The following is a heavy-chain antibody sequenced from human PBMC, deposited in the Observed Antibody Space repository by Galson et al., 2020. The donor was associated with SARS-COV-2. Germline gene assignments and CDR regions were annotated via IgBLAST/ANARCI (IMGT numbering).Heavy chain of an antibody. V-gene: IGHV3-30-3*01. CDR3: SGSCYSHYYYYYYGMDV. J-gene: IGHJ6*02. Sequence: GESLKISCAASGFTFSSYAMHLVRQAPSKGLEWVAVISYDGSNQYYADSVKGRFTLSRDNSKNTMYLQMNSLRAEDTAVYYCSGSCYSHYYYYYYGMDVWGQGTTVTVSS. D-gene: IGHD2-15*01. CDR2: ISYDGSNQ. CDR1: GFTFSSYA.